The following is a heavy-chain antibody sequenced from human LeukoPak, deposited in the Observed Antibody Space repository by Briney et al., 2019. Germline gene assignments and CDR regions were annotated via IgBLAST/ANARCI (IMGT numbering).Heavy chain of an antibody. V-gene: IGHV3-23*01. CDR2: ISGSGGST. J-gene: IGHJ4*02. CDR1: GYTFSSYA. Sequence: SCKASGYTFSSYAMSWVRQAPGKGLEWVSAISGSGGSTYYADSVKGRFTISRDNSKNTLYLQMNSLRAEDTAVYYCAKDQALWFGELLIPDYWGQGTLVTVSS. D-gene: IGHD3-10*01. CDR3: AKDQALWFGELLIPDY.